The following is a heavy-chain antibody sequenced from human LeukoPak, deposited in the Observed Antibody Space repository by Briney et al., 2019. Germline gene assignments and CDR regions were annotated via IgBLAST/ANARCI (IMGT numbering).Heavy chain of an antibody. CDR2: INPSGGST. Sequence: ASVKASCKASGYTFTSYYLHWVRQAPGQGLEWMGIINPSGGSTSYAQKFQGRVTMTRDTSTSTVYMELSSLRSEDTAVYYCARGGIVGAAGYFYYMDVWGKGTTVTVSS. CDR1: GYTFTSYY. J-gene: IGHJ6*03. V-gene: IGHV1-46*01. CDR3: ARGGIVGAAGYFYYMDV. D-gene: IGHD1-26*01.